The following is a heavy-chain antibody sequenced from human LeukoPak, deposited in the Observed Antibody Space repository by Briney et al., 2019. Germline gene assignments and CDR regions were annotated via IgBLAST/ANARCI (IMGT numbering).Heavy chain of an antibody. CDR1: GYTFTSYD. V-gene: IGHV1-8*01. CDR2: MNPNSGNT. CDR3: AREVVPAAIVSRYHYYYMDV. D-gene: IGHD2-2*02. Sequence: ASVKVSCKASGYTFTSYDINWVRQATGQGLEWMGWMNPNSGNTGYAQKFQGRVTMTRNTSISTAYMELSSLRSEDTAVYYCAREVVPAAIVSRYHYYYMDVWGKGTTVTVSS. J-gene: IGHJ6*03.